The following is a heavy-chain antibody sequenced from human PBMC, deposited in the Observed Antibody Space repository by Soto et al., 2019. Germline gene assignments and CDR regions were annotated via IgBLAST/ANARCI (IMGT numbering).Heavy chain of an antibody. CDR1: GFTFDYYW. CDR3: AGGGRGGFDL. Sequence: EVQLVESGGGLVQPGESLRLSCAASGFTFDYYWMHWVRQAPGKGLVWVSRVHSDGTTTTYADSVKGRFTISRDNVRNTVSVQVRSLRDDETAIYYCAGGGRGGFDLGGHGTVVTVSS. V-gene: IGHV3-74*01. CDR2: VHSDGTTT. J-gene: IGHJ3*01. D-gene: IGHD3-16*01.